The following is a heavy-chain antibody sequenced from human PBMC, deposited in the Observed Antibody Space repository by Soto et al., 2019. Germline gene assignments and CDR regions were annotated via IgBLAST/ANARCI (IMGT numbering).Heavy chain of an antibody. V-gene: IGHV1-2*02. J-gene: IGHJ4*02. Sequence: GASVKVSCMASGYTFTAYYIHWVRQAPGQGLEWMGWINPNGGGTKYAQKFQGRVTMTRDTSINTAYMELTRLTSDDTAVYYCARAVHTMIQGVRFRVDQWGQGTLVTVSS. CDR3: ARAVHTMIQGVRFRVDQ. CDR1: GYTFTAYY. CDR2: INPNGGGT. D-gene: IGHD3-10*01.